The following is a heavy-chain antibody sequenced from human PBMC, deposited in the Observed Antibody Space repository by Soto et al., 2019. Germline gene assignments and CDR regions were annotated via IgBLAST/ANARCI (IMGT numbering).Heavy chain of an antibody. CDR1: GLVFAAYG. D-gene: IGHD2-2*02. V-gene: IGHV3-23*01. J-gene: IGHJ4*02. CDR2: VSGSGTST. Sequence: EVRLLESGGGLVQPGESLRLSCTASGLVFAAYGMRWIRRAPGKGLEWVSTVSGSGTSTYYADSVRGRFTISRDNSRNTVYLQMNSLRGEDTAVYYCATDGGYMDTWAYDYWGQGALVTVSS. CDR3: ATDGGYMDTWAYDY.